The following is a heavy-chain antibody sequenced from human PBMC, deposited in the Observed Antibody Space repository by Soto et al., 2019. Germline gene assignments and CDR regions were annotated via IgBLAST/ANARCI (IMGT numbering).Heavy chain of an antibody. CDR2: IYYSGST. V-gene: IGHV4-31*03. Sequence: VQLQESGPGLVKPSQTLSLTCTVSVGSISSGGYYWSWIRQHPGKGLEWIGYIYYSGSTYYNPSLKSRVTISVDTSKNQFALKLSSVTAADTAVYYCASPARDHDAFDIWCQGTMVNVSS. CDR1: VGSISSGGYY. CDR3: ASPARDHDAFDI. J-gene: IGHJ3*02.